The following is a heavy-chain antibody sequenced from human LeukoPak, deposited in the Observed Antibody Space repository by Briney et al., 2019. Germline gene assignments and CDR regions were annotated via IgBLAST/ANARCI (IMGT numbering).Heavy chain of an antibody. J-gene: IGHJ4*02. Sequence: GGSLRLSCVVSGFTFSRNCMTWVRQAPGKGLEWVANIEEDGSEKYYGDSVKGRFTISRDNTKDSLYLQMTSLRVEDTAVYYCVRGGWIDDWGQGTLVTVSS. CDR3: VRGGWIDD. CDR2: IEEDGSEK. V-gene: IGHV3-7*01. D-gene: IGHD6-19*01. CDR1: GFTFSRNC.